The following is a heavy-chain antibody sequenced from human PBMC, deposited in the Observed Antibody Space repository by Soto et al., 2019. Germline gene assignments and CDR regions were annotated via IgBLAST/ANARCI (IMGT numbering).Heavy chain of an antibody. Sequence: EVQLVESGGGLVKPGGSLRLSCAASGFTFSSYSMNCVRQAPGKGLEWVSSISSSSSYIYYADSVKGRFTISSDNAKNSLYLQMNSLRAEDTAVYYCASHPRYSSGYWYYFDYWGQGTLVTVSS. CDR2: ISSSSSYI. J-gene: IGHJ4*02. V-gene: IGHV3-21*01. CDR3: ASHPRYSSGYWYYFDY. D-gene: IGHD3-22*01. CDR1: GFTFSSYS.